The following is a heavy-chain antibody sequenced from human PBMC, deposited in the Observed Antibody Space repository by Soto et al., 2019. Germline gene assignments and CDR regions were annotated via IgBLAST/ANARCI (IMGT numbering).Heavy chain of an antibody. D-gene: IGHD3-22*01. J-gene: IGHJ3*02. CDR1: GYTFTSYG. Sequence: SVKVSCKASGYTFTSYGVSWVRQAPGQGLEWMGRIIPILGIANYAQKFQGRVTITADKSTSTAYMELSSLRSEDTAVYYCARLWYYYDSSGYYLADDAFDIWGQGTMVTVSS. CDR2: IIPILGIA. CDR3: ARLWYYYDSSGYYLADDAFDI. V-gene: IGHV1-69*04.